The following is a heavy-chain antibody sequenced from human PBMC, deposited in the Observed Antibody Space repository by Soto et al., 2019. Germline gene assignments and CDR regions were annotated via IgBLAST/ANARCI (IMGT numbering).Heavy chain of an antibody. CDR3: AREIYDSSGYDY. CDR2: IYYSGST. Sequence: PSETLSLTCTVSGGSISSGDYYWSWIRQPPGKGLEWIGYIYYSGSTYYNPSLKSRVTISVDTSKSQFSLKLSSVTAADTAVYYCAREIYDSSGYDYWGQGTLVTVSS. V-gene: IGHV4-30-4*01. CDR1: GGSISSGDYY. D-gene: IGHD3-22*01. J-gene: IGHJ4*02.